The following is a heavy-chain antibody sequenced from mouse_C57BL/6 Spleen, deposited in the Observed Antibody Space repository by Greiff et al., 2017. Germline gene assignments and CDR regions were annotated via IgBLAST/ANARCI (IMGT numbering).Heavy chain of an antibody. V-gene: IGHV14-4*01. CDR1: GFNIKDDY. CDR3: TTGGTPIDY. J-gene: IGHJ2*01. CDR2: IDPENGDT. D-gene: IGHD2-14*01. Sequence: VQLKESGAELVRPGASVKLSCTASGFNIKDDYMHWVKQRPEQGLEWIGWIDPENGDTEYASKFQGKATITADTSSNTAYLQLSSLTSEDTAVYYCTTGGTPIDYWGQGTTLTVSS.